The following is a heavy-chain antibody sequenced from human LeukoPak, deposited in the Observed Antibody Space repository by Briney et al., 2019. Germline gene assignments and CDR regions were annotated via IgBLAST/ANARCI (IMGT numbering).Heavy chain of an antibody. CDR1: GYTFTGYY. D-gene: IGHD6-13*01. CDR3: ASTKTLYSSSLYYMDV. V-gene: IGHV1-2*02. J-gene: IGHJ6*03. CDR2: INPNSGGT. Sequence: ASVKVSCKASGYTFTGYYMHWVRQAPGQGLEWMGWINPNSGGTNYAQKFQGRVTMTRDTSISTAYMVLSRLRSDDTAVYYCASTKTLYSSSLYYMDVWGKGTTVTVSS.